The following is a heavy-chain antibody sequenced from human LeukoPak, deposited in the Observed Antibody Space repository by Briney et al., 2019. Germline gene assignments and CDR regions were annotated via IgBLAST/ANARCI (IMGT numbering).Heavy chain of an antibody. J-gene: IGHJ3*02. CDR1: GFTFSTYG. V-gene: IGHV3-23*01. Sequence: GGSLRLSCVASGFTFSTYGMSWVRQAPGKGLEWVSAISGSGGSTYYADSVKGRFTISRDNSKNTLYLQMNSLRAEDTAVYYCAKGTYSSGYSAFDIWGQGTMVTVSS. D-gene: IGHD3-22*01. CDR2: ISGSGGST. CDR3: AKGTYSSGYSAFDI.